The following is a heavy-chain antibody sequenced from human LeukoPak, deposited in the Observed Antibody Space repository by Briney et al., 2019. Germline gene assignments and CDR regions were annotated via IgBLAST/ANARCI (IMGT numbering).Heavy chain of an antibody. V-gene: IGHV3-30-3*01. J-gene: IGHJ4*02. D-gene: IGHD3-10*01. CDR2: ISYDGSNK. Sequence: GRSLRLSCAASGFTFSSYAMHWVRQAPGKGLEWVAVISYDGSNKYYADSVKGRFTISRDNSKNTLYLQMNSLRAEDTAVYYCARGRITMVRGPTEPVDYWGQGTLVTVSS. CDR1: GFTFSSYA. CDR3: ARGRITMVRGPTEPVDY.